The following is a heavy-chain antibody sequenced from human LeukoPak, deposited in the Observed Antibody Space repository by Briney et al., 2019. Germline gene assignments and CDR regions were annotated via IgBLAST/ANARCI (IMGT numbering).Heavy chain of an antibody. CDR1: GYTFTAYY. Sequence: ASVRVSCKASGYTFTAYYLHWVRQAPGQGLEWMGWINPNSGGTNYAQKFKGWVTLTRDTSINTTYMELSRLASDVTAVYFCARGTPGSYLGYWGQGTLVTVSS. V-gene: IGHV1-2*04. CDR2: INPNSGGT. D-gene: IGHD3-16*02. J-gene: IGHJ4*02. CDR3: ARGTPGSYLGY.